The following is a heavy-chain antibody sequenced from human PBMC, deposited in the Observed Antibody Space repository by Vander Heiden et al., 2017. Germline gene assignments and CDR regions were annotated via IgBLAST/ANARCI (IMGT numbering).Heavy chain of an antibody. D-gene: IGHD3-10*01. CDR2: IWYDGSNK. CDR1: GFTFSSYD. V-gene: IGHV3-33*01. J-gene: IGHJ4*02. Sequence: VQLVESGGGVVQPGRSLRLSCASSGFTFSSYDMLWARPAPGKGLGWVALIWYDGSNKYYGDSVKGRFTISRDNSKNTLYLQMNSLRAEDTAVYYCARGSQFVDYWGQGTLVTVSS. CDR3: ARGSQFVDY.